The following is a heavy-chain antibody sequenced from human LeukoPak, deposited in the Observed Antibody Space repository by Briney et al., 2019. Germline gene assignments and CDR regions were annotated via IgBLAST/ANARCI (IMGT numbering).Heavy chain of an antibody. D-gene: IGHD6-19*01. CDR1: GGTFTSYY. J-gene: IGHJ5*02. CDR2: INPSGGST. Sequence: ASVKVSCKTSGGTFTSYYMHWVRQAPGQGLEWMGIINPSGGSTSYAQKFQGRVTMTRDTSTSTVYMELSSLRSEDTAVYYCARDPVAGNNWFDPWGQGTLVTVSS. CDR3: ARDPVAGNNWFDP. V-gene: IGHV1-46*01.